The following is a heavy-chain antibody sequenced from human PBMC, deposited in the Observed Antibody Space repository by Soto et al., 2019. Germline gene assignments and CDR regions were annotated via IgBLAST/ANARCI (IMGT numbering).Heavy chain of an antibody. V-gene: IGHV1-8*01. CDR1: GYTFTSYD. D-gene: IGHD3-10*01. J-gene: IGHJ6*02. Sequence: ASVKVSCKASGYTFTSYDINWVRQATGQGLEWMGWMNPNSGNTGYAQKFQGRVTMTRNTSISTAYMELSSLKTEDTAVYYCWFGDMDVWGQGTTVTVSS. CDR3: WFGDMDV. CDR2: MNPNSGNT.